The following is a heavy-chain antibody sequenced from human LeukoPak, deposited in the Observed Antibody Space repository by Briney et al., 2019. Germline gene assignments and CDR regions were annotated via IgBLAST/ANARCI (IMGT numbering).Heavy chain of an antibody. CDR2: IYPGDSDT. V-gene: IGHV5-51*01. D-gene: IGHD3-22*01. CDR3: ARQDHYYDSSGYYYSNREFDY. Sequence: GESLKISCKGSGYSFTSYWIGWVRQMPGKGLEWMGIIYPGDSDTRYSPSFQGQVTISADKSISTAYLQWGSLKASDTAMYYCARQDHYYDSSGYYYSNREFDYWGQGTLVTVSS. CDR1: GYSFTSYW. J-gene: IGHJ4*02.